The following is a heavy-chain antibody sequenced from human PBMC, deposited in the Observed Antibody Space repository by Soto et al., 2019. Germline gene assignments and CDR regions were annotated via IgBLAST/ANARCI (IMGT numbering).Heavy chain of an antibody. J-gene: IGHJ4*02. Sequence: EVQLVESGGGLVQPGGSLRLSCAASGFTFSSYEMNWVRQAPGKGLEWVSYISSSGSTIYYADSVKGRFTISRDNAKNSLYLQMNSLRAEDTAVYYCAGGRVVATSRLVYWGQGTLVTVSS. V-gene: IGHV3-48*03. CDR3: AGGRVVATSRLVY. CDR1: GFTFSSYE. D-gene: IGHD2-15*01. CDR2: ISSSGSTI.